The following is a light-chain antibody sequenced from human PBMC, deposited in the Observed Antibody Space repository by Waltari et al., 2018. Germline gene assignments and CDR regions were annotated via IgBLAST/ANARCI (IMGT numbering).Light chain of an antibody. CDR2: KVS. V-gene: IGKV2-30*01. CDR1: QSLASSDGSTL. Sequence: DFMMTQSPLSLPVTLGQPTSISRRSSQSLASSDGSTLLNWFKQRPGQSPRRLIYKVSDRDSGVPDRFSGSGSGTNFTLKISRVEAEDVGVYYCMQNAHWPHTFGQGTKLEIK. J-gene: IGKJ2*01. CDR3: MQNAHWPHT.